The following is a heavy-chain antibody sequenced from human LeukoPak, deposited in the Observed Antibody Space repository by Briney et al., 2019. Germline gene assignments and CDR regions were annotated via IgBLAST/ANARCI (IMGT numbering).Heavy chain of an antibody. CDR3: ARDRANSYGYDY. CDR2: IYYSGST. CDR1: GGSISSYY. V-gene: IGHV4-59*01. D-gene: IGHD5-18*01. Sequence: SETLSLTCTVSGGSISSYYWSWIRQPPGKGLEWIGYIYYSGSTNYNPSLKSRVTISVDTSKNQFSLNLSSVTAADTAVYYCARDRANSYGYDYWGQGALVSVSS. J-gene: IGHJ4*02.